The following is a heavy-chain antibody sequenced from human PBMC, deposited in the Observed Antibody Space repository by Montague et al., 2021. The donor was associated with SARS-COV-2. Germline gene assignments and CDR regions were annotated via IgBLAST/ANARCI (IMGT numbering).Heavy chain of an antibody. D-gene: IGHD5-18*01. CDR1: GGSISSYY. Sequence: SETLSLTCTVSGGSISSYYWSWIRQPPGKGLEWIGYIYYSGSTNYNPSLKSRVTISLDTSKNQFSLKLNSVTAADTAVYYCARGSYGYDAFDIWGQGTMVTVSS. CDR3: ARGSYGYDAFDI. V-gene: IGHV4-59*01. J-gene: IGHJ3*02. CDR2: IYYSGST.